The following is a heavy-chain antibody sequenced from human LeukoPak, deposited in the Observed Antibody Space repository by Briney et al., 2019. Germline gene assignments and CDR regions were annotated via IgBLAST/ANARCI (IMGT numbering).Heavy chain of an antibody. D-gene: IGHD2-2*01. V-gene: IGHV3-30*02. CDR1: GFTFSSYG. CDR2: IRYDGSNK. Sequence: PGGSLRLSCAASGFTFSSYGMHWVRQAPGKGLEWAAFIRYDGSNKYYADSVKGRFTISRDNSKNTLYLQMNSLRAEDTAVYYCAKDRHAPGRYCSSTSCFPFDSWGQGTLVTVSS. CDR3: AKDRHAPGRYCSSTSCFPFDS. J-gene: IGHJ5*01.